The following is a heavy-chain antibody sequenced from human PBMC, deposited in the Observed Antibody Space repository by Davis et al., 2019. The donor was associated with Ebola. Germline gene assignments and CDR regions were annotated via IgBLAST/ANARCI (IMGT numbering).Heavy chain of an antibody. CDR1: GSTFRTYD. CDR2: IGTAGDA. D-gene: IGHD4-17*01. CDR3: ARAQCGDVVLDY. J-gene: IGHJ4*02. Sequence: PGGSLTLSCAASGSTFRTYDMHCVRQPTGKGLEWVSVIGTAGDAYYRGSVKGRFTISRENARNSLYLQMNSLTAGDTAVYYCARAQCGDVVLDYWGQGTLVTVSS. V-gene: IGHV3-13*01.